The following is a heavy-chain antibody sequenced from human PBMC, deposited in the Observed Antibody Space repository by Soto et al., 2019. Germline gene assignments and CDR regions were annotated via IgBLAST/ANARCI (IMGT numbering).Heavy chain of an antibody. J-gene: IGHJ3*02. CDR1: GFTFSSYG. CDR3: ASEITMIVVVRELGI. V-gene: IGHV3-33*01. CDR2: IWYDGSNK. D-gene: IGHD3-22*01. Sequence: QVQLVESGGGVVQPGRSLRLSCAASGFTFSSYGMHWVRQAPGKGLEWVAVIWYDGSNKYYADSVKGRFTISRDNSKNTLYLQMNSLRAEDTAVYYSASEITMIVVVRELGIWGQGTMVTVSS.